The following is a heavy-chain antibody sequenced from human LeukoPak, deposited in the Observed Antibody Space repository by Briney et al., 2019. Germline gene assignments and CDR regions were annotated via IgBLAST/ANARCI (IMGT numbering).Heavy chain of an antibody. CDR1: GFTFSSYA. J-gene: IGHJ4*02. CDR2: ISYDGSNK. V-gene: IGHV3-30-3*01. CDR3: ARVSLWFGELLSVSDY. Sequence: GGSLRLSCAASGFTFSSYAMHWVRQAPGKGLEWVAVISYDGSNKYYADSVKGRFTISRDNSKNTLYLQMNSRRAEDTAVYYCARVSLWFGELLSVSDYWGQGTLVTVSS. D-gene: IGHD3-10*01.